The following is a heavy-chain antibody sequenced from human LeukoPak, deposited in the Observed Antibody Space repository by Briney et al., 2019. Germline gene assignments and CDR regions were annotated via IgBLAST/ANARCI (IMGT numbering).Heavy chain of an antibody. CDR1: GYTFTSYA. Sequence: SCKASGYTFTSYAMHWVRQAPGKGLEWVAVISYDGSNKYYADSVKGRFTISRDNSKNTLYLQMNSLRAEDTAVYYCARDWRRDGYNYVFDIWGQGTMVTVSS. J-gene: IGHJ3*02. CDR2: ISYDGSNK. D-gene: IGHD5-24*01. CDR3: ARDWRRDGYNYVFDI. V-gene: IGHV3-30-3*01.